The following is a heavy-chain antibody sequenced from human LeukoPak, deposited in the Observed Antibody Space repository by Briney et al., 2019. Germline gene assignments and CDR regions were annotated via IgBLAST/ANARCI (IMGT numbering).Heavy chain of an antibody. CDR3: ASSYCSGGSCYSVAGMDV. D-gene: IGHD2-15*01. CDR1: NDSITGYF. Sequence: PSETLSLTCTVSNDSITGYFWSWIRQPPGKGLEWIGYIFYSGTTTYNPSLKSRVTISIDTSKNQISLKMRSVTAADTAVYYCASSYCSGGSCYSVAGMDVWGQGTTVTVSS. V-gene: IGHV4-59*01. CDR2: IFYSGTT. J-gene: IGHJ6*02.